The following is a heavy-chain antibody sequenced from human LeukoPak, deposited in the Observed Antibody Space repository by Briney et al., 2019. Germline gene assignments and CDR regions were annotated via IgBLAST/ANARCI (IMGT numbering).Heavy chain of an antibody. Sequence: ASVKVSCKASGYTFTSYFMHWVRQAPGQGLEWMGIISPSGGSTSYAQKFQGRVTMTRDTSTSTVYMELSSLRPEDTAVYYCARTAGRTFDYWGQGTLVTVSS. V-gene: IGHV1-46*01. CDR3: ARTAGRTFDY. D-gene: IGHD6-6*01. CDR2: ISPSGGST. J-gene: IGHJ4*02. CDR1: GYTFTSYF.